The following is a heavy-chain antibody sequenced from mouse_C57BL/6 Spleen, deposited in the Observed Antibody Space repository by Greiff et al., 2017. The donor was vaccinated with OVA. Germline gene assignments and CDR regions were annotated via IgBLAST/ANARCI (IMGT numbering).Heavy chain of an antibody. J-gene: IGHJ4*01. V-gene: IGHV1-53*01. D-gene: IGHD1-1*02. CDR1: GYTFTSYW. CDR3: ARVLYGTYYAMDY. CDR2: INPSNGGT. Sequence: VQLQQPGTELVKPGASVKLSCKASGYTFTSYWMHWVKQRPGQGLEWIGNINPSNGGTTYNEKFKSKATLTVDKSSSTAYMQLSSLTSEDSAVYYCARVLYGTYYAMDYWGQGTSVTVSS.